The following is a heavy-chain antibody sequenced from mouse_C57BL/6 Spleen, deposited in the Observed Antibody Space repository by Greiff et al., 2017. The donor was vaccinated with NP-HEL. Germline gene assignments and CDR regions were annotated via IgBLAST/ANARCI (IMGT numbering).Heavy chain of an antibody. D-gene: IGHD2-2*01. CDR1: GYAFSSSW. J-gene: IGHJ3*01. Sequence: VQLQQSGPELVKPGASVKISCKASGYAFSSSWMNWVKQRPGKGLEWIGRIYPGDGDTNYNGKFKGKATLTADKSSSTAYMQLSSLTSEDSAVYFCARENGYPGWFAYWGQGTLVTVSA. CDR3: ARENGYPGWFAY. CDR2: IYPGDGDT. V-gene: IGHV1-82*01.